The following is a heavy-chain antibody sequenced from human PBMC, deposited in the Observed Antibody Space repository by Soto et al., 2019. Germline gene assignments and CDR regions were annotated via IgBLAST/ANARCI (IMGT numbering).Heavy chain of an antibody. CDR1: GFTFSSCA. CDR3: ARDKRDLRFLEWSYYFDY. Sequence: GGALRLSCATSGFTFSSCAMHWVRQAPGKGLEWVALISYDGSNKYYADSVKGRFTISRDNSKNTLYLQMNSLRAEDTAVYYCARDKRDLRFLEWSYYFDYWGQGTLVTVSS. D-gene: IGHD3-3*01. V-gene: IGHV3-30-3*01. J-gene: IGHJ4*02. CDR2: ISYDGSNK.